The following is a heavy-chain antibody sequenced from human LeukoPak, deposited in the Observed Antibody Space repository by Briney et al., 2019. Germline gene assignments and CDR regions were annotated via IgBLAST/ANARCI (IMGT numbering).Heavy chain of an antibody. CDR3: ARVATGWELPPRVYYYCYYMDV. CDR2: ITNNGGST. Sequence: GGSLRLSCAASGFTFSSYAIHWVRQAPGKGLEYVSAITNNGGSTHYANSVKGRFTISRDNSKNTLYLQMGSLRAEDMAVYYCARVATGWELPPRVYYYCYYMDVWGKGTTVTVSS. CDR1: GFTFSSYA. D-gene: IGHD1-26*01. V-gene: IGHV3-64*01. J-gene: IGHJ6*03.